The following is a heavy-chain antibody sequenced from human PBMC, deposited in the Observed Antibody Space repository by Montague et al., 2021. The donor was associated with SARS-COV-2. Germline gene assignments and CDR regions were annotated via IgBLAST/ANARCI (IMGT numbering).Heavy chain of an antibody. CDR3: ARAPPGYWGVVVVVAANFDY. D-gene: IGHD2-15*01. Sequence: SETLSLTCTVSGGSISSSSYYWGWIRQPPGKGLEWIGSIYYSGSTYYNPSLKSRVTISADTSKNQFSLKLSSVTAADTAVYYCARAPPGYWGVVVVVAANFDYWGQGTLVAVSS. V-gene: IGHV4-39*07. J-gene: IGHJ4*02. CDR2: IYYSGST. CDR1: GGSISSSSYY.